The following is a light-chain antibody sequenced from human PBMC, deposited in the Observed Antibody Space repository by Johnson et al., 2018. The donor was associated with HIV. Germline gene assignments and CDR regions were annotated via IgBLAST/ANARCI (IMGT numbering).Light chain of an antibody. Sequence: QSVLTQPPSVSAAPGQKVTISCSGSSSNIGNNYVSWYQQLPGTSPKLLIYENKARPSGIPYRFSGSKSATSATLAITGLQTGDEADYYCGTWDISLYVFVFGSWTKVTVL. J-gene: IGLJ1*01. CDR1: SSNIGNNY. V-gene: IGLV1-51*01. CDR2: ENK. CDR3: GTWDISLYVFV.